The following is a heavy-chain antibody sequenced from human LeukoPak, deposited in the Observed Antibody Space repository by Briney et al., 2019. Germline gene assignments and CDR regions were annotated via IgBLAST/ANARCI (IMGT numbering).Heavy chain of an antibody. Sequence: ASVKVSCKASGGTFSSYAISWVRQAPGQGLEWMGGIIPIFGTANYAQKLQGRDTITTDESTSTAYMELSSLRSEDTAVYYCARNTYYYDSSGYYYGSPYYYYYMDVWGKGTTVTVSS. V-gene: IGHV1-69*05. CDR3: ARNTYYYDSSGYYYGSPYYYYYMDV. D-gene: IGHD3-22*01. CDR1: GGTFSSYA. CDR2: IIPIFGTA. J-gene: IGHJ6*03.